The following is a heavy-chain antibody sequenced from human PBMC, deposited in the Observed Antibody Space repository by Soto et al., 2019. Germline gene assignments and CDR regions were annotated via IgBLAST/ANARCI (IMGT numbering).Heavy chain of an antibody. CDR3: ARDLGDYDYVWGSYRPSMSYYYYGLDV. D-gene: IGHD3-16*02. CDR1: GYTFTSYG. V-gene: IGHV1-18*04. J-gene: IGHJ6*02. CDR2: ISAYNGNT. Sequence: ASVKVSCKASGYTFTSYGISWVRQAPGQGLEWMGWISAYNGNTNSAQKLQGRVTMTTDTSTSTAYMELGSLRSDDTAVYYCARDLGDYDYVWGSYRPSMSYYYYGLDVWGQGTTVTVSS.